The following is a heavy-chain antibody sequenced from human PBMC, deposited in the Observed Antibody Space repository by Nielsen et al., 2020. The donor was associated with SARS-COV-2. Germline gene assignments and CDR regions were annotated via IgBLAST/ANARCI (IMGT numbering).Heavy chain of an antibody. J-gene: IGHJ6*02. CDR3: ARDILEHPTRGMDV. D-gene: IGHD1/OR15-1a*01. V-gene: IGHV1-18*01. CDR2: ISAYNGNT. Sequence: ASVKVSCKASGYTFTSYATNWVRQAPGQGLEWMGWISAYNGNTNYAQKLQGRVTMTTDTSTSTAYMELRSLRSDDTAVYYCARDILEHPTRGMDVWGQGTTVTVSS. CDR1: GYTFTSYA.